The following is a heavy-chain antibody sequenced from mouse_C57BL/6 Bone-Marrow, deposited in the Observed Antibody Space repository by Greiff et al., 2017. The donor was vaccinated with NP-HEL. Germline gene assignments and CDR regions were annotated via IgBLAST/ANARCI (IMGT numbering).Heavy chain of an antibody. V-gene: IGHV14-4*01. Sequence: EVQLQQSGAELVRPGASVKLSSTVSGFNIKDDYMHWVKQRPEQGLEWIGWIDPENGDTEYASKFQGKATITADTSSNTAYLQLSSLTSEDTAVYYCTTGGSSPYAMDYWGQGTSVTVSS. CDR2: IDPENGDT. CDR3: TTGGSSPYAMDY. CDR1: GFNIKDDY. J-gene: IGHJ4*01. D-gene: IGHD1-1*01.